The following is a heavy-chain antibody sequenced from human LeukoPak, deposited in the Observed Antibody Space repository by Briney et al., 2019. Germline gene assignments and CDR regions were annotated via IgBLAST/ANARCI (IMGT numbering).Heavy chain of an antibody. CDR2: VNHSGST. Sequence: PSETLSLTCAVYGGSFSGYYWSWIRQPPGKGLEWIGKVNHSGSTNYNPSLKSRVTISVDTSKNQFSLKLSSVTAADTAVYYCARGITMIVVVPLAFDIWGQGTMVTVSS. CDR3: ARGITMIVVVPLAFDI. D-gene: IGHD3-22*01. J-gene: IGHJ3*02. CDR1: GGSFSGYY. V-gene: IGHV4-34*01.